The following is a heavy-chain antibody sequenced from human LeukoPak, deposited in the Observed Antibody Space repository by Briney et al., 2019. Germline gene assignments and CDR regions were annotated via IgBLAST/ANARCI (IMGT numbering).Heavy chain of an antibody. V-gene: IGHV1-3*01. CDR3: ARGSSGCYSDY. Sequence: GASVKVSCKASGYTFTSYAMHWVRQAPGQRLEWMGWINAGNGNAKYSQKFQGRVTITRDTSASTAYMELSSLRSEDTAVYYCARGSSGCYSDYWGQGTLVTVSS. D-gene: IGHD3-22*01. CDR2: INAGNGNA. CDR1: GYTFTSYA. J-gene: IGHJ4*02.